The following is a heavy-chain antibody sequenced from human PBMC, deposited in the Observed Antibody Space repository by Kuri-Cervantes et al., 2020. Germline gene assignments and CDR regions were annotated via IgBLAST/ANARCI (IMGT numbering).Heavy chain of an antibody. V-gene: IGHV1-8*03. CDR2: MNPNSGNT. J-gene: IGHJ4*02. CDR1: GYTFTTYD. Sequence: ASVKVSCKASGYTFTTYDIHWVRQATGQGLEWMGWMNPNSGNTGCAQKFQGRVTITKDESTTTAYMELSSLTSEDTAVYYCARDRGSFGDDHYFDYWGQGILVTVSS. CDR3: ARDRGSFGDDHYFDY. D-gene: IGHD3-10*01.